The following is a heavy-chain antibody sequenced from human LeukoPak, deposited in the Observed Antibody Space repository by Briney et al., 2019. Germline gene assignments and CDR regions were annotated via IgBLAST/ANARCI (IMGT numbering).Heavy chain of an antibody. D-gene: IGHD2-2*01. Sequence: ASVKVSCKASGYTFTGYYMHWVRQAPGQGLEWMGWINPNSGGTNYAQKFQGRVTMTRDTSISKAYMELSRLRSDDAAVYYCARELGVPPDCSSTSCYLDYWGQGTLVTVSS. CDR2: INPNSGGT. V-gene: IGHV1-2*02. CDR1: GYTFTGYY. CDR3: ARELGVPPDCSSTSCYLDY. J-gene: IGHJ4*02.